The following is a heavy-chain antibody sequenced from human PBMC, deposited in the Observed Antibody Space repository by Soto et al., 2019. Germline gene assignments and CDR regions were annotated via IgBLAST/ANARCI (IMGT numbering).Heavy chain of an antibody. Sequence: SETLSLTCTVSGGSINSGGYYWSWIRQHPGKGLEWIGYIYYSGSTYHNPSLKSRVTISVDTSKNQFSLKLSSVTAADTAVYYCASGYRHGYFAFWGLGTLVTVSS. J-gene: IGHJ4*02. D-gene: IGHD5-18*01. CDR2: IYYSGST. CDR1: GGSINSGGYY. CDR3: ASGYRHGYFAF. V-gene: IGHV4-31*03.